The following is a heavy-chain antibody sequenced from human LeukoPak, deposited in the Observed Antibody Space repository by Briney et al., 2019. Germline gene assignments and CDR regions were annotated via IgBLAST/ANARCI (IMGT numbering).Heavy chain of an antibody. CDR3: ARLSDDGGLFDF. CDR2: INHSGST. J-gene: IGHJ4*02. V-gene: IGHV4-34*01. D-gene: IGHD3-16*01. CDR1: GGSFSGYY. Sequence: PSETLSLTCAVYGGSFSGYYWSWVRQPPGKGLEWIGEINHSGSTNYNPSLKSRVTISVDTSKNQFSLRLTSVTAADTALYYCARLSDDGGLFDFWGQGTLVTVSS.